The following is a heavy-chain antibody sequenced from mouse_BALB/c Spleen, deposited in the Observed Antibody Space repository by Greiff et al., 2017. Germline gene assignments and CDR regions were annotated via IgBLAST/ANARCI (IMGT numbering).Heavy chain of an antibody. CDR3: ARRGETGTYYFDY. D-gene: IGHD4-1*01. CDR2: IYPYNGGT. CDR1: GYTFTDYN. V-gene: IGHV1S29*02. Sequence: VQLKESGPELVKPGASVKISCKASGYTFTDYNMHWVKQSHGKSLEWIGYIYPYNGGTGYNQKFKSKATLTVDYSSSTAYMELRSLTSEDSAVYYCARRGETGTYYFDYWGQGTTLTVSS. J-gene: IGHJ2*01.